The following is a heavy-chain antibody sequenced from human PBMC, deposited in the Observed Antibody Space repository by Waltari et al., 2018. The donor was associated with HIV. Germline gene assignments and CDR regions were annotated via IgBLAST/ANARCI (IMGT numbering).Heavy chain of an antibody. D-gene: IGHD6-6*01. CDR2: IYPDDADT. Sequence: EVQLEQSAAEVKTPGESLKLAWKAAGFTFTTSWIAWVRQTPGKGLEWMGIIYPDDADTRHSPSFEGHVTISADKSTTTAYLQWTSLRASDSGIYYCARHRLGRSWFDPLGPGNTGHRRL. CDR3: ARHRLGRSWFDP. CDR1: GFTFTTSW. J-gene: IGHJ5*02. V-gene: IGHV5-51*01.